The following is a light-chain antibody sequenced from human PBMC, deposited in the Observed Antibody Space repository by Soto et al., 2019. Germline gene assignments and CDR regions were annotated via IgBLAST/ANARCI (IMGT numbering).Light chain of an antibody. CDR1: QSVSSY. Sequence: EIVLTQSPATLPLSPGERATLSCRASQSVSSYLAWYQQKPGQAPRLLIYDASNRATGIPARFSGSGSGTDFTLTISSREPEDFAVYYCQQRSNWLTFGGGTKVEIK. J-gene: IGKJ4*01. V-gene: IGKV3-11*01. CDR3: QQRSNWLT. CDR2: DAS.